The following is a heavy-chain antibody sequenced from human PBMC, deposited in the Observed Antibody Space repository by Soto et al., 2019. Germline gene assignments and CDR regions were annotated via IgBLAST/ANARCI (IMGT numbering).Heavy chain of an antibody. V-gene: IGHV1-18*01. D-gene: IGHD3-3*01. CDR1: GYTFTSYG. Sequence: ASVKVSCKASGYTFTSYGISWVRQAPGQGLEWMGWISVYNGNTNYAQILQGRVTMTTDTSTSTAYMELRGLRSDDTAVYYCARVYDFWSGYSNPFDYWGQGTLVTVSS. CDR2: ISVYNGNT. J-gene: IGHJ4*02. CDR3: ARVYDFWSGYSNPFDY.